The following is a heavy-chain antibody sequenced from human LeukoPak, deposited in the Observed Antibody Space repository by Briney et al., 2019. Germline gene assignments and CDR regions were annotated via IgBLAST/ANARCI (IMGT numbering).Heavy chain of an antibody. J-gene: IGHJ4*02. CDR3: ARLAWGRLDY. Sequence: SETLSLTCTVSGGSISSSSYYWGWIRQPPGKGLEWIGSIYYSGSTYYNPSLKSRVTISVDASKNQFSLKLSSVTAADTAVYYCARLAWGRLDYWGQGTLVTVSS. CDR2: IYYSGST. V-gene: IGHV4-39*01. CDR1: GGSISSSSYY. D-gene: IGHD7-27*01.